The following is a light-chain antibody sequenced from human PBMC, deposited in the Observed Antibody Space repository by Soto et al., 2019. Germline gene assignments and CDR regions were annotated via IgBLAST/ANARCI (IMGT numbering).Light chain of an antibody. CDR1: QSLLHSHGNTY. CDR2: QVS. V-gene: IGKV2-30*02. J-gene: IGKJ3*01. Sequence: EAVMTQSPLSLSVTLGQPASISCRSSQSLLHSHGNTYLNWFQQRPGQPPRRLIYQVSKRDSGVPDRFSGSGSGTDLTLKISRVEAEDVGIYYCMQGSYWPYTFGPGTRVDIK. CDR3: MQGSYWPYT.